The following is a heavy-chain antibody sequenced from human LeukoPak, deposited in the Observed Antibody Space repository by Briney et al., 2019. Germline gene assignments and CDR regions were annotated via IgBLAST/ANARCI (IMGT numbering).Heavy chain of an antibody. V-gene: IGHV1-69*04. Sequence: SVKVSCKASGGTFSSYAISWVRQAPGQGLEWMGRIIPILGIANYAQKFQGRVTITADKSTSTAYMELSSLRSEDTAVYYCAREDTAIVYCGMDVWGQGTTVTVSS. CDR2: IIPILGIA. D-gene: IGHD5-18*01. CDR3: AREDTAIVYCGMDV. J-gene: IGHJ6*02. CDR1: GGTFSSYA.